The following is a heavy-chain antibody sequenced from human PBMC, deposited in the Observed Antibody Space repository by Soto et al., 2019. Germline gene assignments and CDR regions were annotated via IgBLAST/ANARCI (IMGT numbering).Heavy chain of an antibody. D-gene: IGHD5-18*01. Sequence: QVQLVESGGGVVQPGRSLRLSCAASGFTFSTYAMHWVRQAPGKGLEWVTMISYDGSNKYYADSVKGRFTISRDNSKNTLYLQMNSLRAEDTAVYYCARDRGGYRYDMSFDYWGQGTLVTVSS. V-gene: IGHV3-30-3*01. J-gene: IGHJ4*02. CDR3: ARDRGGYRYDMSFDY. CDR1: GFTFSTYA. CDR2: ISYDGSNK.